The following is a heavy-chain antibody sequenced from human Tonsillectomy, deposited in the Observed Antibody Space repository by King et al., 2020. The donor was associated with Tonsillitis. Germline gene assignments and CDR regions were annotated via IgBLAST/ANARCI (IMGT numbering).Heavy chain of an antibody. J-gene: IGHJ4*02. CDR3: ARDQESVIAVPAYFDY. Sequence: VQLVESEGGLVQPGGSLRLSCAASGFTFSNYWMHWVRQVPGKGLVWVSHINTDGSSTTYADSVKGRFTISRDNAKNTLYLQMNSLTAEDTAVYYCARDQESVIAVPAYFDYWGRGTLVTVSS. V-gene: IGHV3-74*01. D-gene: IGHD6-19*01. CDR2: INTDGSST. CDR1: GFTFSNYW.